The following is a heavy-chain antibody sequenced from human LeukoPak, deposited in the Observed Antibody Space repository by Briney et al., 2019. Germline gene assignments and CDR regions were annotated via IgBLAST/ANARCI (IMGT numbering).Heavy chain of an antibody. CDR3: AREVGDYYESSGSFGY. V-gene: IGHV3-74*01. D-gene: IGHD3-22*01. CDR1: GFTFSSYW. Sequence: GGSLRLSCAASGFTFSSYWMHWVRQGPGKGLVWVSRINSDGSRTFYADSVKGRFTISRDSAKNTLYLQMNSLRAEDTAVYYCAREVGDYYESSGSFGYWGQGTLVTVSS. CDR2: INSDGSRT. J-gene: IGHJ4*02.